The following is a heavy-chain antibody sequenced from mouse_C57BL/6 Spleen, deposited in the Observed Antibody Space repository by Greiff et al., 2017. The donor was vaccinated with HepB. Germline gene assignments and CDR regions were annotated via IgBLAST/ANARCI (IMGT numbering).Heavy chain of an antibody. J-gene: IGHJ2*01. CDR3: ARDNYSNYFDY. CDR2: ISDGGSYT. V-gene: IGHV5-4*01. D-gene: IGHD2-5*01. Sequence: DVKLVESGGGLVKPGGSLKLSCAASGFTFSSYAMSWVRQTPEKRLEWVATISDGGSYTYYPDNVKGRFTISRDNAKNNLYLQMSHLKSEDTAMYYCARDNYSNYFDYWGQGTTLTVSS. CDR1: GFTFSSYA.